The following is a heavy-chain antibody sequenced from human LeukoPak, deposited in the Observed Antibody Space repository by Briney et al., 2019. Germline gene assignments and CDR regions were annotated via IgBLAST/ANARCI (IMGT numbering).Heavy chain of an antibody. Sequence: SETLSLTCAVSGYSISSGCYWGWIRQPPGKGLEWIGSIYHSGSTYYNPSLKSRVTISVDTSKNQFSLKLSSVTAADTAVYYCARHKVGASEIIDWGQGTLVTVSS. D-gene: IGHD1-26*01. CDR3: ARHKVGASEIID. V-gene: IGHV4-38-2*01. J-gene: IGHJ4*02. CDR2: IYHSGST. CDR1: GYSISSGCY.